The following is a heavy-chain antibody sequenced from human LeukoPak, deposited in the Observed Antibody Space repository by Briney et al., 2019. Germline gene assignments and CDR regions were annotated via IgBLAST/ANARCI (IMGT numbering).Heavy chain of an antibody. J-gene: IGHJ3*02. V-gene: IGHV1-46*01. Sequence: GASVKVSCKASGYTFTSYYMHWVRQAPGQGLEWMGIINPSGGSTSYAQKFQGRVTMTRDTSTSTVYMELSSLRSEDTAVYYCASFSRRALIAVAGRDAFDIWGQGTMVTVSS. D-gene: IGHD6-19*01. CDR2: INPSGGST. CDR3: ASFSRRALIAVAGRDAFDI. CDR1: GYTFTSYY.